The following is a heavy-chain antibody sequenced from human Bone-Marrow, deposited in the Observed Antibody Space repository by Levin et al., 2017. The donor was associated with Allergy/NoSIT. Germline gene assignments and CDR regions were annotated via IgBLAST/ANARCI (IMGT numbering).Heavy chain of an antibody. CDR1: GYSLTELS. CDR2: ADPEDGEP. Sequence: ASVKVSCKVSGYSLTELSIHWVRQAPGKGLEWMGTADPEDGEPIYAQNFEDRVTMTEDTSTDTAYVELSSLRSGDTAVYFCATGSTVEMEALDIWGQGTMVTVSS. CDR3: ATGSTVEMEALDI. V-gene: IGHV1-24*01. D-gene: IGHD4-23*01. J-gene: IGHJ3*02.